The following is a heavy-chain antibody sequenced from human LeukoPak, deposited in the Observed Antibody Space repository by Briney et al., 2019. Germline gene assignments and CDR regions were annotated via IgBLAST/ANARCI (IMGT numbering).Heavy chain of an antibody. CDR3: ATGAIAVAGRGDAFDI. V-gene: IGHV1-18*01. J-gene: IGHJ3*02. Sequence: GASVKVSCKASGYTFTSYGISWVRQAPGQGLEWMGWISAYNGNTNYAQKLQGRVTMTTDTSTSTAYMELRSLRSDDTAVYYCATGAIAVAGRGDAFDIWGQGTMVTVSS. D-gene: IGHD6-19*01. CDR1: GYTFTSYG. CDR2: ISAYNGNT.